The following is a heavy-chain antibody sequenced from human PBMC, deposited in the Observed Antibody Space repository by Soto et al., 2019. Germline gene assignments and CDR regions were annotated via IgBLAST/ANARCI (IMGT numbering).Heavy chain of an antibody. CDR1: GGSVSSGIYY. CDR3: ARGLGDCGGDCYSDFSDY. CDR2: IYYSGST. Sequence: TLSLTCTVSGGSVSSGIYYWSWIRQPPGKGLEWIGYIYYSGSTTYNPPLKSRVTISVDTSKNQFSLKVNSVTAADTAVYYCARGLGDCGGDCYSDFSDYWGQGTLVTVSS. V-gene: IGHV4-61*01. J-gene: IGHJ4*02. D-gene: IGHD2-21*02.